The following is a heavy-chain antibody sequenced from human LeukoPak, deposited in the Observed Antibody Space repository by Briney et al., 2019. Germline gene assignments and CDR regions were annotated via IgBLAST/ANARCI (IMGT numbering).Heavy chain of an antibody. CDR1: GFTFNTYW. J-gene: IGHJ4*02. Sequence: GGSLRLSCAASGFTFNTYWMSWVRQAPGEGLEWVANIKPDGSEKYYVDSVKGRFTISRDNAKNSLYLQMNSLRAEDTAVYYCARDLWWQFIAVAITSYFDCWGQGTLVTVSS. CDR3: ARDLWWQFIAVAITSYFDC. D-gene: IGHD6-19*01. CDR2: IKPDGSEK. V-gene: IGHV3-7*01.